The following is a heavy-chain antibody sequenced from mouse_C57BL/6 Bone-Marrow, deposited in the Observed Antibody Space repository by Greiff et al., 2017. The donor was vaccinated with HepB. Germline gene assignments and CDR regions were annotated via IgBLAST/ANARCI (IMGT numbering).Heavy chain of an antibody. Sequence: QVQLQQPGAELVMPGASVKLSCKASGYTFTSYWMHWVKQRPGQGLEWIGEIDPSDSYTNYNQKFKGKSTLTVDKSSSTAYMQLSSLTSEDSAVYYCARRRGTHYFDGWGQGTTLTVSS. CDR1: GYTFTSYW. D-gene: IGHD2-14*01. CDR2: IDPSDSYT. J-gene: IGHJ2*01. V-gene: IGHV1-69*01. CDR3: ARRRGTHYFDG.